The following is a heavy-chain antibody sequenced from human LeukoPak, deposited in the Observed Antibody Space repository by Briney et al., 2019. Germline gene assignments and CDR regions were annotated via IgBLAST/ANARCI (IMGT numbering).Heavy chain of an antibody. Sequence: ASVKVSCKASGYTFTSYDMNWVRQATGQGLEWMGWMNPNRGNTGYAQKFQGRVTMTRNTTISTAYLELSSPRAEDTAVYYCARARGQSRVRMDYWGQGTLVTVSS. D-gene: IGHD1-1*01. CDR2: MNPNRGNT. CDR3: ARARGQSRVRMDY. CDR1: GYTFTSYD. V-gene: IGHV1-8*01. J-gene: IGHJ4*02.